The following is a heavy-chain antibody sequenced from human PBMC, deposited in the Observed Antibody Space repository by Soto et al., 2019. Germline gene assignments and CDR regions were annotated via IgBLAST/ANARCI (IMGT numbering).Heavy chain of an antibody. V-gene: IGHV3-23*01. D-gene: IGHD3-3*01. CDR1: GFTFSSYA. Sequence: HPGGSLRLSCAASGFTFSSYAMSWVRQAPGKGLEWVSAISGSGGSTYYADSVKGRFTISRDNSKNTLYLQMNSLRAEDTAVYYCAKDLKISITILPPPDFDYWGQGTLVTVS. J-gene: IGHJ4*02. CDR2: ISGSGGST. CDR3: AKDLKISITILPPPDFDY.